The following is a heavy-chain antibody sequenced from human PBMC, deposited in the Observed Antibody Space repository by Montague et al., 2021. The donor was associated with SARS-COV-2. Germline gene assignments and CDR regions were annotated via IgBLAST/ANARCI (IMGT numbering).Heavy chain of an antibody. CDR3: ARYSVAVSKIPLLES. J-gene: IGHJ1*01. D-gene: IGHD3-3*01. Sequence: SETLSLTCTVSGDSVRTGRHYWNWIRQPPGKGLEWIGYIFYSSSTNYNPSLESRVAMSIDTSNSQFSLTLTSVTAADTAVYYCARYSVAVSKIPLLESWGQGALVIVSS. V-gene: IGHV4-61*01. CDR2: IFYSSST. CDR1: GDSVRTGRHY.